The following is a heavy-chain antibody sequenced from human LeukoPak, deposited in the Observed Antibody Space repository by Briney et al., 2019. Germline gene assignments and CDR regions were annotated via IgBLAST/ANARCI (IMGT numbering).Heavy chain of an antibody. CDR2: IIPIFGTA. J-gene: IGHJ4*02. Sequence: GASVKVSCKASGGTFNSYAISWVRQAPGQGLEWMGGIIPIFGTANYAQKFQGRVTITADKSTSTAYMELSSLRSEDTAVYYCARDHWGYYDILTGYYPLDYWGQGTLVTVSS. CDR3: ARDHWGYYDILTGYYPLDY. CDR1: GGTFNSYA. D-gene: IGHD3-9*01. V-gene: IGHV1-69*06.